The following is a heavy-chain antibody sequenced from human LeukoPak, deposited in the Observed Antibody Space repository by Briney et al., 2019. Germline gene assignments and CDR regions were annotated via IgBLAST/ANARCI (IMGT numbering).Heavy chain of an antibody. CDR1: GFTVSRNY. CDR3: ARDLGIAGTTHAFDI. Sequence: GGSLKLSCAASGFTVSRNYMNWVRQAPGRGLECVSVIYGGGPTYYADSVKGRFTISRDTSKNTLYLQMNSLRAEDTAVYFCARDLGIAGTTHAFDIWGQGTMVTVSS. J-gene: IGHJ3*02. V-gene: IGHV3-53*01. CDR2: IYGGGPT. D-gene: IGHD1-14*01.